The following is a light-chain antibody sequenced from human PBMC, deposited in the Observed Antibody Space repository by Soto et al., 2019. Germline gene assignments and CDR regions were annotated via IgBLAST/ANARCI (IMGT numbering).Light chain of an antibody. CDR1: SSDIGGYNS. CDR3: SSSTGDNNFVV. Sequence: QSVLTQPPSASGSPGQSVTISCSGTSSDIGGYNSVSWYQQHPGKVPKLIIYAVNKRPSGVPDRFSGSKSGNTASLTVSGLQAEDEADYYRSSSTGDNNFVVFGGGTKLTVL. V-gene: IGLV2-8*01. J-gene: IGLJ2*01. CDR2: AVN.